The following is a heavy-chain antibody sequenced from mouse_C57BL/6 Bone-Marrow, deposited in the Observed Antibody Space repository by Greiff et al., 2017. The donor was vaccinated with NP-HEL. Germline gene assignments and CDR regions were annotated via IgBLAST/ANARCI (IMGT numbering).Heavy chain of an antibody. D-gene: IGHD2-3*01. CDR3: TTATLRWLLRETY. J-gene: IGHJ3*01. V-gene: IGHV14-1*01. Sequence: EVQLQQSGAELVRPGASVKLSCTASGFNIKDYYMHWVKQRPEQGLEWIGRIDPEDGDTEYAPKFQGKATMTADTSSNTAYLQLSSLTAEDTAVYYCTTATLRWLLRETYWGQGALVTVSA. CDR2: IDPEDGDT. CDR1: GFNIKDYY.